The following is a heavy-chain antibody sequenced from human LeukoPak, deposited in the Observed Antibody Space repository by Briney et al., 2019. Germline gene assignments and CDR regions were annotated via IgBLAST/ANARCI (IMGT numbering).Heavy chain of an antibody. CDR1: GGSISSYY. D-gene: IGHD6-13*01. J-gene: IGHJ1*01. CDR3: ASYSWSEPNGYFQH. V-gene: IGHV4-59*01. CDR2: IYYSGST. Sequence: SETLSLTCTVSGGSISSYYWSWIRQPPGKGLEWIGCIYYSGSTNYNPSLKSRVTISVDTSKNQFSLKLSSVTAADTAVYYCASYSWSEPNGYFQHWGQGTLVTVSS.